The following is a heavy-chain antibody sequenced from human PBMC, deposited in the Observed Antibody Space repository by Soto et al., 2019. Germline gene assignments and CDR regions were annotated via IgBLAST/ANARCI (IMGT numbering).Heavy chain of an antibody. J-gene: IGHJ6*02. D-gene: IGHD3-3*01. Sequence: ASVKVSCKASGGTFSSYAISWVRQAPGQGLEWMGGIIPIFGTANYAQKFQGRVTITADKSTSTAYMELSSLRSEDTAVYYCASGYYDFWSGPRYYGMDVWGQGTTVTGLL. CDR2: IIPIFGTA. V-gene: IGHV1-69*06. CDR3: ASGYYDFWSGPRYYGMDV. CDR1: GGTFSSYA.